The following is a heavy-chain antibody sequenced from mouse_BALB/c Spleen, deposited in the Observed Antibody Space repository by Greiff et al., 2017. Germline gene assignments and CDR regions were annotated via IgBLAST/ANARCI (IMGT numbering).Heavy chain of an antibody. D-gene: IGHD1-1*01. CDR1: GFSLTSYG. J-gene: IGHJ4*01. CDR3: VTPTVVHYYAMDY. CDR2: IWAGGST. Sequence: VQLKESGPGLVAPSQSLSITCTVSGFSLTSYGVHWVRQPPGKGLEWLGVIWAGGSTNYNSALMSRLSISKDNSKSQVFLKMNSLQTDDTAMYYCVTPTVVHYYAMDYWGQGTSVTVSS. V-gene: IGHV2-9*02.